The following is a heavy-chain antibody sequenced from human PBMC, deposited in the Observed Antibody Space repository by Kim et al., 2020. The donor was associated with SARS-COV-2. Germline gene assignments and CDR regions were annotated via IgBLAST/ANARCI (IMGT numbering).Heavy chain of an antibody. D-gene: IGHD3-22*01. CDR3: ASGVGSSGYSNWFDP. V-gene: IGHV4-59*09. J-gene: IGHJ5*02. Sequence: PSLKSRVTISVDTSKNQFSLKLSSVTAADTAVYYCASGVGSSGYSNWFDPWGQGTLVTVSS.